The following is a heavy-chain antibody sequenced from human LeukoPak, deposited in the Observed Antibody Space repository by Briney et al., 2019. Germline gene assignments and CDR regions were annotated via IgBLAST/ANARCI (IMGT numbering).Heavy chain of an antibody. CDR3: ARTVVVVTANDY. Sequence: PGGSLRLSCAASGFTFSSYWMSLVRQTPGKGLEWVANIKQDGSEKYYVDSVKGRFTISRDNAKNSLYLQMNSLRAEDTAVYYCARTVVVVTANDYWGQGTLVTVPS. D-gene: IGHD2-21*02. CDR1: GFTFSSYW. J-gene: IGHJ4*02. CDR2: IKQDGSEK. V-gene: IGHV3-7*01.